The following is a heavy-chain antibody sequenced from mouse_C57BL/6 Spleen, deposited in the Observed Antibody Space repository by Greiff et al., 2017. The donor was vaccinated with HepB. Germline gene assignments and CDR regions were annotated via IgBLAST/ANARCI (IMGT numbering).Heavy chain of an antibody. V-gene: IGHV3-6*01. CDR1: GYSITSGYY. D-gene: IGHD1-1*01. CDR3: AREGTTVPPYYAMDY. J-gene: IGHJ4*01. Sequence: EVQLQESGPGLVKPSQSLSLTCSVTGYSITSGYYWNWIRQFPGTKLEWMGYISYDGSNNYNPSLKNRISITRDTSKNQFFLKLNSVTTEDTATYYCAREGTTVPPYYAMDYWGQGTSVTVSS. CDR2: ISYDGSN.